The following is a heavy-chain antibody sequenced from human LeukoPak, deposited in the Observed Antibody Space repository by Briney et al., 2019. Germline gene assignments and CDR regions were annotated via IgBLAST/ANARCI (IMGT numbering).Heavy chain of an antibody. Sequence: ASVKASCKTSGYTFTKYGISWVRQAPGQGLEWVGWVSAYNRNTSYAQKLQGRVTMTTDTSTSTAYMEVRNLRSDDTAIYYCVIDRSFTSGWYPRGYFDYWGQGTLVTVSS. CDR3: VIDRSFTSGWYPRGYFDY. D-gene: IGHD6-19*01. V-gene: IGHV1-18*01. CDR1: GYTFTKYG. CDR2: VSAYNRNT. J-gene: IGHJ4*02.